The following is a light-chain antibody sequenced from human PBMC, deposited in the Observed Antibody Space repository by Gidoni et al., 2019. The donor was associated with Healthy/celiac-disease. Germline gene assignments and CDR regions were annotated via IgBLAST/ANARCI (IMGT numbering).Light chain of an antibody. CDR1: RSNIGAGYD. J-gene: IGLJ2*01. V-gene: IGLV1-40*01. CDR2: GNS. Sequence: QSVLTQPPSVSGAPRQRVTSSCTGRRSNIGAGYDVHWYQQLPGTAPKLLIYGNSNRPSGVPDRFSGSKSGTSASLAITGLQAEDEADYYCQSYDSSLSGFVVFGGGTKLTVL. CDR3: QSYDSSLSGFVV.